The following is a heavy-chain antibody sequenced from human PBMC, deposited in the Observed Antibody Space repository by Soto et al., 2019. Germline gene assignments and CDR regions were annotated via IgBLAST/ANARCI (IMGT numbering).Heavy chain of an antibody. CDR2: IYWDDDK. CDR1: GFSLSTSGVG. J-gene: IGHJ4*02. V-gene: IGHV2-5*02. CDR3: AHLLNPYSSLERYFDY. D-gene: IGHD6-13*01. Sequence: SGPTLVNPTQTLTLTCTFSGFSLSTSGVGVGWIRQPPGKALEWLALIYWDDDKRYSPSLKSRLTITKDTSKNQVVLTMTNMDPVDTATYYCAHLLNPYSSLERYFDYWGQGTLVTVSS.